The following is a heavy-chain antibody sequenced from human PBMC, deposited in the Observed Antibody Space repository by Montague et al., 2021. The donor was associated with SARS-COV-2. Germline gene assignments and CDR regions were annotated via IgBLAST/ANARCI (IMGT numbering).Heavy chain of an antibody. Sequence: SGTLSLTCAVYGGSFSGYYWSWIRQPPGKGLEWIGEINHSGSTNXNPSLKSRVTISVDTSENQFSLKLSSVTAADTAVYYCARGRLILLWFGELLSGGDYYGMDVWGQGTTVTVSS. V-gene: IGHV4-34*01. CDR3: ARGRLILLWFGELLSGGDYYGMDV. CDR2: INHSGST. D-gene: IGHD3-10*01. J-gene: IGHJ6*02. CDR1: GGSFSGYY.